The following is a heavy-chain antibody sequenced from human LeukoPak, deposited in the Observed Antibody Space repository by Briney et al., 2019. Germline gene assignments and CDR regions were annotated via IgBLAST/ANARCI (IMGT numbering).Heavy chain of an antibody. CDR3: AREGYDYVWGSYYFDY. J-gene: IGHJ4*02. CDR1: GFTFSSYA. CDR2: ISYDGSNK. Sequence: GGSLRLSCAASGFTFSSYAMHWVRQAPGKGLEWVAVISYDGSNKYYADSVKGRFTISRDNSKNTLYLQMNSLRAEDTAVYYCAREGYDYVWGSYYFDYWGQGTLVTVSS. V-gene: IGHV3-30*04. D-gene: IGHD3-16*01.